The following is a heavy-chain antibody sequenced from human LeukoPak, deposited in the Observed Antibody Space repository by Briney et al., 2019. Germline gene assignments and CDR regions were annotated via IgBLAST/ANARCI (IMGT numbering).Heavy chain of an antibody. D-gene: IGHD1-26*01. V-gene: IGHV1-18*01. CDR2: ISAYNGNT. Sequence: ASVKVSCKASGYTFTSYGISWVRQAPGQGLEWMGWISAYNGNTNYAQKLQGRVTMTTDTSTSTAYMELRSLRSDDTAVYYCARGAQSFSGSYPFDYWGQGTLVTVSS. CDR1: GYTFTSYG. CDR3: ARGAQSFSGSYPFDY. J-gene: IGHJ4*02.